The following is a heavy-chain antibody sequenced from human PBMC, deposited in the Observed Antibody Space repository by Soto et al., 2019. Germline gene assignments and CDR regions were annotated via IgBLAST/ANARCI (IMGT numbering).Heavy chain of an antibody. J-gene: IGHJ5*02. CDR3: ARVSRERSGSYYVWWFDP. V-gene: IGHV4-34*01. D-gene: IGHD3-10*01. CDR2: INHSGST. Sequence: NPSETLSLTCAVYGGSFSGYYWSWIRQPPGKGLEWIGEINHSGSTNYNPSLKSRVTISVDTSKNQFSLKLSSVTAADTAVYYCARVSRERSGSYYVWWFDPWGQGTLVTVSS. CDR1: GGSFSGYY.